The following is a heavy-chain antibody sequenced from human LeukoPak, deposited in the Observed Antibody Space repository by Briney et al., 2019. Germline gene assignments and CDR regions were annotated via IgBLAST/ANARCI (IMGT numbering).Heavy chain of an antibody. J-gene: IGHJ4*02. CDR1: GGSFRGYY. D-gene: IGHD5-12*01. CDR2: INHSGST. V-gene: IGHV4-34*01. CDR3: ARHKWLRPYFDY. Sequence: SETLSLTCAVYGGSFRGYYWSWIRQPPGKGLEWIGEINHSGSTNYNPSLKSRVTISVDTSKNQFSLKLSSVTAADTAVYYCARHKWLRPYFDYWGQGTLVTVSS.